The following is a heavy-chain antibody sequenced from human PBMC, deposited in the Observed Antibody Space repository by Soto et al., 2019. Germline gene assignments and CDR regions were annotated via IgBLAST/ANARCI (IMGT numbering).Heavy chain of an antibody. CDR2: INLGGSD. Sequence: QVQLQQWGAGLLKPSETLSLTCAVYGGSFSGSYWSWIRQPPGKRLEWIGEINLGGSDNYNPSLTSRATISVDTPNHPFSPKLSSVTAADTAVYYCARVRPAPRVLHKWFDPWGQGTLVTVSS. CDR3: ARVRPAPRVLHKWFDP. V-gene: IGHV4-34*01. J-gene: IGHJ5*02. CDR1: GGSFSGSY.